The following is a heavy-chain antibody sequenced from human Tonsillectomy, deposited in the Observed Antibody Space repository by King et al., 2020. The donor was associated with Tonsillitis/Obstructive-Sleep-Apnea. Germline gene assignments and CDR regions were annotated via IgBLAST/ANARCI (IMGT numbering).Heavy chain of an antibody. CDR3: AKERGDGDYDLDH. CDR2: VTGSHGTT. Sequence: VQLVESGGGLVQPGGSLRLSCAASGFTFSNYAVSWVRQAPGKELEWVSSVTGSHGTTYYADSVKGRFTISRDNSKSTLYLQMNSLRAEDTAVYYCAKERGDGDYDLDHWGQGTLVTVSS. J-gene: IGHJ4*02. V-gene: IGHV3-23*04. D-gene: IGHD4-17*01. CDR1: GFTFSNYA.